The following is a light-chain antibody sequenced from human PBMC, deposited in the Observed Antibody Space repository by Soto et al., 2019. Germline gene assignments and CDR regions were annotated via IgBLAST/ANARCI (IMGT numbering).Light chain of an antibody. CDR3: QQYNDFQYT. V-gene: IGKV1-5*03. CDR2: KAT. CDR1: QSIGSW. Sequence: DIPMTQSPYTLSASVGDGVTITCRASQSIGSWLAWYQQKPGKAPKLLIYKATNLQSGVPSRFSGSGSGTDFSLTISSLQPVDSATYFCQQYNDFQYTFGPGTKLEI. J-gene: IGKJ2*01.